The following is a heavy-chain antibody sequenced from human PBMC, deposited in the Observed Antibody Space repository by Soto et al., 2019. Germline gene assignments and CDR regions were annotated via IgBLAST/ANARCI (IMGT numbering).Heavy chain of an antibody. D-gene: IGHD3-10*01. V-gene: IGHV4-39*01. CDR2: IYYSGST. J-gene: IGHJ4*02. CDR1: GGSISSSSYY. CDR3: ARSPKGLGNSDY. Sequence: SETLSLTCTVSGGSISSSSYYWGWIRHPPGKGLEWIGSIYYSGSTYYNPSLKSRVTISVDTAKNQFSLKVSSVTAADTAVYYCARSPKGLGNSDYWGQGTLVTVSS.